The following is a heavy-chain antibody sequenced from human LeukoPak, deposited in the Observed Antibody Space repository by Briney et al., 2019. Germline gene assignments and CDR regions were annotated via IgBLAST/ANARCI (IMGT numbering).Heavy chain of an antibody. Sequence: SQTLSLTCTVSGGSISSGGYYWSWIRQHPGKGLEWIGYIYYSGSTYYNPSLKSRVTISVDTSKNQFSLKLSSVTAADTAVYYCARGVGTYYDFWSGYYKPTKFDYWGQGTLVTVSS. CDR1: GGSISSGGYY. V-gene: IGHV4-31*03. J-gene: IGHJ4*02. D-gene: IGHD3-3*01. CDR3: ARGVGTYYDFWSGYYKPTKFDY. CDR2: IYYSGST.